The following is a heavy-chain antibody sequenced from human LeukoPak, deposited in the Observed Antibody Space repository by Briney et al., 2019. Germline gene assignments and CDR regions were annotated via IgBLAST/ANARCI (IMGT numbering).Heavy chain of an antibody. D-gene: IGHD3-16*01. CDR1: GFTFTSFH. J-gene: IGHJ3*02. CDR2: LNPGDGYT. CDR3: AKDRGGSYTFYI. V-gene: IGHV1-46*01. Sequence: PGGSLRLSCAASGFTFTSFHMHWVRQAPGQGLEWMGILNPGDGYTNYAQKFQGRVTVTRDTSTSTVYMELRSLRSEDTAVYYCAKDRGGSYTFYIWGQGTMVTVSS.